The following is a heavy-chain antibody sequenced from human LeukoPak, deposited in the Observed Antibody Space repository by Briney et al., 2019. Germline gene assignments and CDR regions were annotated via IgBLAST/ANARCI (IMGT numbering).Heavy chain of an antibody. J-gene: IGHJ4*02. V-gene: IGHV3-23*01. D-gene: IGHD4-11*01. CDR2: ISGSGISR. CDR3: AKRSGVYSDNSGVFDY. CDR1: GFTFSSFA. Sequence: GGSLRLSYAASGFTFSSFAMNWVRQAPGKGLEWVSGISGSGISRGYADSVKGRFTISRDNSKNTVLLQMDSLRAEDTAIYYCAKRSGVYSDNSGVFDYWGQGSLVTVSS.